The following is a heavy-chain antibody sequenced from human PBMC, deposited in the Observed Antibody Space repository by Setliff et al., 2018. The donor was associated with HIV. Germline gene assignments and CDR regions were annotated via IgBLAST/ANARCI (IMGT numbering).Heavy chain of an antibody. CDR3: GRSGGWWGHSNPHPFYYYMDV. Sequence: ASVKVSCKASGYTFSTYDITWVRQAPGQGLEWIGGIIPEFGVASHTPKMEGRLTVDADKSRTTIYMVLSNLRFDDTAVYYCGRSGGWWGHSNPHPFYYYMDVWGKGTSVTVSS. J-gene: IGHJ6*03. D-gene: IGHD2-15*01. CDR2: IIPEFGVA. V-gene: IGHV1-69*10. CDR1: GYTFSTYD.